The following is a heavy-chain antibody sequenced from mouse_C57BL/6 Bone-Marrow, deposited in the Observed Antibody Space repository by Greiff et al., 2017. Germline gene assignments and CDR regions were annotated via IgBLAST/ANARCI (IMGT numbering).Heavy chain of an antibody. Sequence: EVKLQEPGPELVKPGASVKISCKASGYSFTDYNMNWVKQSNGKSLEWIGVINPNYGTTSYNQKFKGKATLTVDQSSSTAYMQLNSLTSEDSAVYCCARGYDYDYAMDYWGQGTSVTVSS. D-gene: IGHD2-4*01. J-gene: IGHJ4*01. CDR1: GYSFTDYN. V-gene: IGHV1-39*01. CDR2: INPNYGTT. CDR3: ARGYDYDYAMDY.